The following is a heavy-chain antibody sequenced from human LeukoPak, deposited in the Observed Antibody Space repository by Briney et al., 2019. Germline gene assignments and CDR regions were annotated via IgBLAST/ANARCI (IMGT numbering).Heavy chain of an antibody. CDR3: ARFELRWNYGVFSFDP. V-gene: IGHV4-31*03. Sequence: SQTLSLTCTVSGGSISSGGYYWSWIRQHPGKGLEWIGYIYYSGSTYYNPSLKSRVTISVDTSKNQFSLKLSSVTAADTAVYYCARFELRWNYGVFSFDPWGQGTPVTVSS. D-gene: IGHD1-7*01. J-gene: IGHJ5*02. CDR2: IYYSGST. CDR1: GGSISSGGYY.